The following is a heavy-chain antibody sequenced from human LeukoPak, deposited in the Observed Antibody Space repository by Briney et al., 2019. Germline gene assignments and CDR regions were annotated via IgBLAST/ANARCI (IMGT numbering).Heavy chain of an antibody. CDR2: IYPGDSDT. Sequence: GESLKISCKGSGYSFTSYWIGWVRQMPGKGLEWMGIIYPGDSDTRYSPSFQGQVTISADKSISTAYLQWSSLKASDTAMYYCARLAPRVTIFGVVTKSGHAFDIWGQGTMVTVSS. D-gene: IGHD3-3*01. V-gene: IGHV5-51*01. CDR3: ARLAPRVTIFGVVTKSGHAFDI. J-gene: IGHJ3*02. CDR1: GYSFTSYW.